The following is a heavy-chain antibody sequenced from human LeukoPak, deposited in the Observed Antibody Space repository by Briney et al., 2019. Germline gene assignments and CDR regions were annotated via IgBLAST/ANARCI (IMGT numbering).Heavy chain of an antibody. V-gene: IGHV3-23*01. CDR1: GFTFISHP. J-gene: IGHJ6*03. Sequence: PGGSLILSCTASGFTFISHPMSWFRLASGKWLEWVSSIRESGDSTYSADSVKGRFTISRDNTKNTLYLQMNSLSGDDTAVYYCAKSYSYYHMDDWGKGTSVTVSS. CDR2: IRESGDST. CDR3: AKSYSYYHMDD.